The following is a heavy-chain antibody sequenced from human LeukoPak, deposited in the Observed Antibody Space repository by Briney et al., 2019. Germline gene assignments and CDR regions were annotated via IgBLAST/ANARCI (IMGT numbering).Heavy chain of an antibody. CDR2: IYYSGST. CDR1: GGSISSYY. D-gene: IGHD3-3*01. CDR3: ARSIFGVVIGGYYFDY. Sequence: PSETLSLTCTVSGGSISSYYWSWIRQPPGKGLEWIGYIYYSGSTNYNPSLKSRVTISVDTSKNQFSLKLSSVTAADTAVYYCARSIFGVVIGGYYFDYWSQGTLVTVSS. J-gene: IGHJ4*02. V-gene: IGHV4-59*01.